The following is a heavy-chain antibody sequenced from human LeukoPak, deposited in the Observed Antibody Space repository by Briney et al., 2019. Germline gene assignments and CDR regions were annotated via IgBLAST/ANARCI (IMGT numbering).Heavy chain of an antibody. J-gene: IGHJ6*02. CDR1: GGSISSYY. Sequence: RTSETLSLTCTVSGGSISSYYWGWIRQPPGKGLEWIGSIYYSGSTYYNPSLKSRVTISVDTSKNQFSLKLSSVTAADTAVYYCASQDIVATTDYYYYGMDVWGQGTTVTVSS. D-gene: IGHD5-12*01. CDR2: IYYSGST. CDR3: ASQDIVATTDYYYYGMDV. V-gene: IGHV4-39*01.